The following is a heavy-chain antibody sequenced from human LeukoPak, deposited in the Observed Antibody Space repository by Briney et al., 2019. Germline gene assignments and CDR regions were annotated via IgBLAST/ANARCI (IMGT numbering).Heavy chain of an antibody. CDR2: INWDGGST. J-gene: IGHJ4*02. CDR3: ARDHSDNWYTFGY. V-gene: IGHV3-20*04. D-gene: IGHD1-1*01. Sequence: PGGSLRLSCEDSGFTFDDYGMSWVRQAPGKGLEWVSGINWDGGSTFYADSVKGRFTISRDNAKNSLFLQMNSLRAEDTALYYCARDHSDNWYTFGYWGQGTLVTVSS. CDR1: GFTFDDYG.